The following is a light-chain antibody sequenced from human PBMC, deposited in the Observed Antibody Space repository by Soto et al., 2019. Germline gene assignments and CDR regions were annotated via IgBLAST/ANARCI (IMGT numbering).Light chain of an antibody. CDR1: QSVSSSY. CDR2: GAS. CDR3: HQSDSSPWA. V-gene: IGKV3-20*01. J-gene: IGKJ1*01. Sequence: EIVLTQSPGTLSLSPGERATLSCRASQSVSSSYLAWYQQKPGQAPRLLIYGASSRATGTPVRFSGSGSGTDFTLTISRLEPEDFAVYYCHQSDSSPWAFGQGTKMEIK.